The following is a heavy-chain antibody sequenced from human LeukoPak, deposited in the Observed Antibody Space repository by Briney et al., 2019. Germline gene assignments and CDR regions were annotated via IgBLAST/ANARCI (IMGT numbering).Heavy chain of an antibody. V-gene: IGHV4-34*01. CDR2: INHSGST. D-gene: IGHD6-6*01. J-gene: IGHJ1*01. CDR3: ARVARLAIAALRGYFQH. Sequence: SETLSLTCAVWGVSFSGYYWRWLRQPPGRGGEGVGDINHSGSTNYNPSLKSRVTISVDTSKNQFSLKLSSVTAADTAVYYCARVARLAIAALRGYFQHWGQGTLVTVSS. CDR1: GVSFSGYY.